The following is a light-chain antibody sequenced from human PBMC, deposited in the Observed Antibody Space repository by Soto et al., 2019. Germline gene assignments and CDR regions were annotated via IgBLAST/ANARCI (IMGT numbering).Light chain of an antibody. CDR3: QQYKTWPRT. CDR2: DAS. CDR1: QNLGSS. J-gene: IGKJ1*01. V-gene: IGKV3-15*01. Sequence: EMDMTQSPGTLSVSPGERATLSCRAGQNLGSSLAWYQQRHGQTPRLLIYDASTRATGVPDRFSGGGSETDFTITISSLQSEDFGIYYCQQYKTWPRTFGHGTQVEI.